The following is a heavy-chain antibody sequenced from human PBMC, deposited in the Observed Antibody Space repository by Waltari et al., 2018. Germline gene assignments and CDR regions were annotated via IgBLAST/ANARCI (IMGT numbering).Heavy chain of an antibody. CDR1: GGTFSSYA. CDR2: IIPIFGTA. D-gene: IGHD3-10*01. CDR3: ARGQTMVQGLYSPYAAFDI. J-gene: IGHJ3*02. Sequence: QVQLVQSGAEVKKPGSSVKVSCKASGGTFSSYAISWVRQAPGQGLEWMGGIIPIFGTANYAQKFQGRVTITADESTSTAYMELSSLRSEDTAVYYCARGQTMVQGLYSPYAAFDIWGQGTMVTVSS. V-gene: IGHV1-69*13.